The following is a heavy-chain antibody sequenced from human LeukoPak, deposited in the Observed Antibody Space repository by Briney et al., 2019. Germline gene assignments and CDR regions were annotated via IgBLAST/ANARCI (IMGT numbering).Heavy chain of an antibody. CDR3: ARGGPYSSSSLDY. D-gene: IGHD6-6*01. Sequence: PGGSLRLSCAASGFTFSSYWMHWVRQAPGKGLVWVSHSNSIGSSTYYADSVKGRFTISRDNAMNTLYLQMNSLRAEDTAVYYCARGGPYSSSSLDYWGQGTLVTVSS. CDR1: GFTFSSYW. J-gene: IGHJ4*02. CDR2: SNSIGSST. V-gene: IGHV3-74*01.